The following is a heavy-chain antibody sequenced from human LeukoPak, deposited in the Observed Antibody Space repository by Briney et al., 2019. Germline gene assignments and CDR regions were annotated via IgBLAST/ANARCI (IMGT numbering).Heavy chain of an antibody. V-gene: IGHV3-74*01. Sequence: GGSLRLSCSASGFTFSSYWMHWVRQAPGKGLVWVSLINSDGSRTDYADSVKGRFTISRDNVKNTLYLQMNSLRAEDTAVYYCTRGVLTGYYNGLVDYWGQGTLVTVSS. J-gene: IGHJ4*02. CDR2: INSDGSRT. CDR1: GFTFSSYW. CDR3: TRGVLTGYYNGLVDY. D-gene: IGHD3-9*01.